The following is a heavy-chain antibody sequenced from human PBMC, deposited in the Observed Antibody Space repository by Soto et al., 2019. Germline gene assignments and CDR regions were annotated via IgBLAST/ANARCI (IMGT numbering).Heavy chain of an antibody. J-gene: IGHJ4*02. CDR2: IHYSGTT. CDR3: VGHGGEEKCPRPRGLFDS. CDR1: GGSISSRGDC. V-gene: IGHV4-39*01. D-gene: IGHD3-16*01. Sequence: QPQLQESGPGQVKSSETLSLTCTVSGGSISSRGDCWGWVRQPPGEGLEWVGSIHYSGTTYYNPYPKTPVIISLNASTDQFSLRLSPAPSSVTSAYDCVGHGGEEKCPRPRGLFDSWGPGTLVSVSS.